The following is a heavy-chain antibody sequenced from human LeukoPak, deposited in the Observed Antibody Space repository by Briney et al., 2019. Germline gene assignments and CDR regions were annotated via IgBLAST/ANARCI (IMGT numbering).Heavy chain of an antibody. Sequence: PGGSLRLSCAASGFTFSSYAMSWVRQAPGKGLEWVSAISGSGGSTYYADSVKGRFTISRDNSKNTLYLQMNSLRAEDTAVYYCARDGPRSSSSNYYYYYGMDVWGQGTTVTVSS. CDR1: GFTFSSYA. V-gene: IGHV3-23*01. D-gene: IGHD6-6*01. CDR2: ISGSGGST. J-gene: IGHJ6*02. CDR3: ARDGPRSSSSNYYYYYGMDV.